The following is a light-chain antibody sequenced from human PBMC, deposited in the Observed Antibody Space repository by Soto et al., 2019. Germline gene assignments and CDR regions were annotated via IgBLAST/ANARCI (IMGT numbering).Light chain of an antibody. Sequence: SYELTQPPSVSVAPGQTARITCGGNNIGRKSVHWYQQMPGQAPVLVVYDDSARPSGIPERISGSNSGNTATLTVTRVEAGDEADYYCQVWDGSSDHHWVFGGGTTLTVL. CDR1: NIGRKS. V-gene: IGLV3-21*02. CDR2: DDS. CDR3: QVWDGSSDHHWV. J-gene: IGLJ3*02.